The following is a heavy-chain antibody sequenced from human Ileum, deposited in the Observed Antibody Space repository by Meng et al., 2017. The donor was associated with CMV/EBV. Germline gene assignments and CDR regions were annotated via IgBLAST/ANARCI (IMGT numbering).Heavy chain of an antibody. J-gene: IGHJ5*02. CDR1: GDSLTSYD. D-gene: IGHD3-10*01. CDR2: IHPTGTT. Sequence: QLNRVVWGPRLMKAAETLALTCTDTGDSLTSYDWTWIRQPAGKGLEWIGRIHPTGTTDDNPSLRSRVSMSLDNSKNQFSLKLTSVTAADTAVYYCARAAARGVPVDLWGQGTLVTVSS. CDR3: ARAAARGVPVDL. V-gene: IGHV4-4*07.